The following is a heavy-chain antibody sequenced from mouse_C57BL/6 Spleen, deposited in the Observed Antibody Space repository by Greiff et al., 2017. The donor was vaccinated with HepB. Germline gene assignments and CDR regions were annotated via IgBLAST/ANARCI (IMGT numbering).Heavy chain of an antibody. Sequence: EVKLVESGGGLVQPGGSLSLSCAASGFTFTDYYMSWVRQPPGKALEWLGFIRNKANGYTTEYSASVKGRFTISRDNSQSILYLQMNALRAEDSATYYCARGDFYWYFDVWGTGTTVTVSS. CDR3: ARGDFYWYFDV. CDR2: IRNKANGYTT. CDR1: GFTFTDYY. D-gene: IGHD3-3*01. J-gene: IGHJ1*03. V-gene: IGHV7-3*01.